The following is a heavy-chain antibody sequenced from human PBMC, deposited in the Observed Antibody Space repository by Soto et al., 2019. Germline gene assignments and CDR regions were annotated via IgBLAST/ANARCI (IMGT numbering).Heavy chain of an antibody. Sequence: SVKVSCKASGGTFSSYAISWVRQAPGQGLEWMGGIIPIFGTANYAQKFQGRVTITADESTSTAYMELSSLRSEDTAVYYCARDQGYCTNGVCHMEPGAWFDPWGQGTLVTVSS. CDR2: IIPIFGTA. V-gene: IGHV1-69*13. D-gene: IGHD2-8*01. CDR1: GGTFSSYA. J-gene: IGHJ5*02. CDR3: ARDQGYCTNGVCHMEPGAWFDP.